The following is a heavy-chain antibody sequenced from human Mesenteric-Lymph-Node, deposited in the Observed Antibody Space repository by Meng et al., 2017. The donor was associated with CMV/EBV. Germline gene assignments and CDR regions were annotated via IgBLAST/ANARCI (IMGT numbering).Heavy chain of an antibody. CDR1: GFTFNNYW. J-gene: IGHJ4*02. CDR3: ARAGERWHGGFAY. CDR2: ISSGGSTI. Sequence: GESLKISCAASGFTFNNYWMSWVRQAPGKGLEWVSYISSGGSTIYYADSVKGRFTISRDNAKNSLYLQMNSLRAEDTAVYYCARAGERWHGGFAYWGQGTLVTVSS. D-gene: IGHD6-19*01. V-gene: IGHV3-48*04.